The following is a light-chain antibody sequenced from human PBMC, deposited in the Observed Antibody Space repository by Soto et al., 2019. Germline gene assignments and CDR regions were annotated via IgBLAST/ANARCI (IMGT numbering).Light chain of an antibody. CDR3: QSYDSRLSVV. J-gene: IGLJ2*01. Sequence: QPVLTQPPSVSGAPGQRVTISCTGSSSNIGAGYDVHWYQQLPGTAPKLLIYGNSNRPSGVPDRFSCSKSGTSASLAITGLQDEDEADYYCQSYDSRLSVVFGGGTKVTVL. V-gene: IGLV1-40*01. CDR1: SSNIGAGYD. CDR2: GNS.